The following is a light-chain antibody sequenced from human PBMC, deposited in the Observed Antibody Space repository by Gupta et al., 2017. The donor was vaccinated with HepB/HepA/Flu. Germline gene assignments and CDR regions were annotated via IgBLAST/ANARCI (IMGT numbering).Light chain of an antibody. Sequence: QPVLTQPPSASGTPGQRVAISCSGSSSNVGRDNVYWYRQLPGTAPKLLIYNDDRRPSGVPDRCSGSKSGTSASRAISGLRSEDEAEYYGAAWDNSLSAYVFGTGTWVTVL. V-gene: IGLV1-47*02. CDR3: AAWDNSLSAYV. J-gene: IGLJ1*01. CDR1: SSNVGRDN. CDR2: NDD.